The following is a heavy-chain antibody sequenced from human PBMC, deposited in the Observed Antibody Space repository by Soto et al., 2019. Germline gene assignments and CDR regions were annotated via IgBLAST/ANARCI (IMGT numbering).Heavy chain of an antibody. CDR2: IRSEAHSFAT. CDR3: ARSDTFDY. J-gene: IGHJ4*02. CDR1: GFDFSASA. D-gene: IGHD3-9*01. V-gene: IGHV3-73*02. Sequence: EVQLVESGGGLVQPGGSLKLSCAASGFDFSASALHWVRQISGNRLEWVGRIRSEAHSFATGYAASVKGRFTISRDDSKNMAYLEMKSLKTEDTAVYYCARSDTFDYWGQGIQVTVSS.